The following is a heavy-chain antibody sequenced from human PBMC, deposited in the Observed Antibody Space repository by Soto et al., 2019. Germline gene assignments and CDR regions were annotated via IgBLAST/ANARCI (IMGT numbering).Heavy chain of an antibody. V-gene: IGHV1-58*02. D-gene: IGHD6-19*01. CDR1: GITFSTSA. J-gene: IGHJ6*01. Sequence: QMPLVQSGPEVKKPGTSVKVSCKASGITFSTSAMQWVRQARGQRLEWIGWIVVGSGHTNYAQKLQERITITRYMSRSAAHMELSSLRSEGTAVYYCAATMIAVSGSGYYGMDVWGQGTTVTVSS. CDR3: AATMIAVSGSGYYGMDV. CDR2: IVVGSGHT.